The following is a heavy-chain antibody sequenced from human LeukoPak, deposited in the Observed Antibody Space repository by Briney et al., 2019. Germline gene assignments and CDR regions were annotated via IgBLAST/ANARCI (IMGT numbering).Heavy chain of an antibody. CDR2: ISYDGSNK. CDR3: ARAFGISHCPDY. CDR1: GFTFSSYA. J-gene: IGHJ4*02. V-gene: IGHV3-30*04. Sequence: GGSLRLSCAASGFTFSSYAMHWVRQAPGKGLEWVAVISYDGSNKYYADSVKGRFTISRDNSKNTLYLQMNSLRAEDTAVYYCARAFGISHCPDYWGQGTLVTVSS. D-gene: IGHD1-14*01.